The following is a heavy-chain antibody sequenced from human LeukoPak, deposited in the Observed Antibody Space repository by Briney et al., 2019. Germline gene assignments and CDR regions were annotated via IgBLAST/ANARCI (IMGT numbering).Heavy chain of an antibody. J-gene: IGHJ5*02. D-gene: IGHD3-10*01. Sequence: SVKVSCKASGGTFSSYAISWVRQAPGQGLGWMGGIIPIFGTANYAQKFQGRVTITADKSTSTAYMELSSLRSEDTAVYYCARAEFSGSGSYYLDWFDPWGQGTLVTVSS. CDR1: GGTFSSYA. CDR3: ARAEFSGSGSYYLDWFDP. V-gene: IGHV1-69*06. CDR2: IIPIFGTA.